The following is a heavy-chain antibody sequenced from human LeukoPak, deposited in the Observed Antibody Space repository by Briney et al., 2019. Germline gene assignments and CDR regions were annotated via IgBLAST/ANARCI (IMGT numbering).Heavy chain of an antibody. J-gene: IGHJ4*02. CDR2: ISPVDSDS. CDR3: ATSTRIGGAMNYDS. V-gene: IGHV5-51*01. CDR1: GPTFTTSW. D-gene: IGHD3-16*01. Sequence: GESLKISCKHSGPTFTTSWVNWVRQMPGKGLEWMGSISPVDSDSRYSPSFQGHVTISADKSITTAYLQWTSLNASDTAMYYCATSTRIGGAMNYDSWGQGTLVTVSS.